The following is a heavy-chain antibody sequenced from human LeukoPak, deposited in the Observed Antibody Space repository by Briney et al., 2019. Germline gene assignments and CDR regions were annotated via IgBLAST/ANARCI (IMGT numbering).Heavy chain of an antibody. CDR3: VIGVGWQPDY. CDR2: IYKIGTT. J-gene: IGHJ4*02. D-gene: IGHD2-15*01. V-gene: IGHV4-59*02. CDR1: GDSVTGYY. Sequence: PSETLSLTCTVFGDSVTGYYLNWVRQPPGKGLEWIGRIYKIGTTNYNPSLKSRLTISADPSKNQFSLKLRSVTAADTAVYYCVIGVGWQPDYWGQGALVTVSS.